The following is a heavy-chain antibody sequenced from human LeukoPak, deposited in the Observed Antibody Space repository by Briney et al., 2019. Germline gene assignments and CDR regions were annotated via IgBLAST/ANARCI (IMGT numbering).Heavy chain of an antibody. CDR2: IYYSGST. V-gene: IGHV4-59*08. CDR3: ARGDYGLQGL. Sequence: PSETLSLTCTVSGGSISSYYWSWIRQPPGKGLEWIGYIYYSGSTNYNPSLKSRVTISVDTSKNQFSLKLSSVTAADTAVYYCARGDYGLQGLWGRGTLVTVSS. D-gene: IGHD4-17*01. J-gene: IGHJ2*01. CDR1: GGSISSYY.